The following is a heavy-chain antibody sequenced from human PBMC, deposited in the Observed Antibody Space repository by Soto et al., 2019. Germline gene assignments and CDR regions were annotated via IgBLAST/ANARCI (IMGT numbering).Heavy chain of an antibody. V-gene: IGHV1-8*01. D-gene: IGHD6-13*01. J-gene: IGHJ2*01. CDR3: ARRRSRTAAAGTGYFDL. CDR1: GYTFTSYD. Sequence: QVQLVQSGAEVKKPGASVKVSCKASGYTFTSYDINWVRQATGQGLEWMGWMNPNSGNTGYAQKFQGRVTMTRNTSISTAYMELSSLRSEDTAVYYCARRRSRTAAAGTGYFDLWGRGTLVTVSS. CDR2: MNPNSGNT.